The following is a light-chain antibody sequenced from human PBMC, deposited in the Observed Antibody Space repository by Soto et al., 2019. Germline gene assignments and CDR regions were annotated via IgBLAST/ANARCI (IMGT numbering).Light chain of an antibody. CDR2: DDA. CDR1: NIGSKS. Sequence: SYELTQPPSVSVAPGQTARITCGGNNIGSKSVHWYQKRPGQAPVLVVYDDADRPSGIPERFSGSKSGTSASLAISGLRSEDEADYYCAAWDDSLSGQGVFGTGTKLTVL. V-gene: IGLV3-21*02. CDR3: AAWDDSLSGQGV. J-gene: IGLJ1*01.